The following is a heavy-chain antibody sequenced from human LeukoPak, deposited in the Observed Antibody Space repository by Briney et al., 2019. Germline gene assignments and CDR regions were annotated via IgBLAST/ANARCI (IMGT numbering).Heavy chain of an antibody. D-gene: IGHD6-6*01. J-gene: IGHJ6*03. CDR2: INANSGGT. V-gene: IGHV1-2*02. Sequence: ASVKVSCKASGYTFTDYYMHWVRQAPGQGLEWMGWINANSGGTNYAQKFQGRVTMTRDTSITTAHMELNRLRSDDTAVYYCARVPQGLGSSSSYYYYYYMDVWGKGTTVTVSS. CDR3: ARVPQGLGSSSSYYYYYYMDV. CDR1: GYTFTDYY.